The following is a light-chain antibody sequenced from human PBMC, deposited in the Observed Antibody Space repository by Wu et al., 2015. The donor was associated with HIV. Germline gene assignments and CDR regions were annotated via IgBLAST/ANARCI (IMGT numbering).Light chain of an antibody. CDR2: GAS. CDR3: QQYNNWPERT. V-gene: IGKV3-15*01. Sequence: EIVMTQSPATLSVSPGERATFSCRASQSVSSNLAWYQQRPGQAPRLLIFGASTRATGVPARFSGSGSGTEFTLTISSMQSEDFAVYYCQQYNNWPERTFGQGTKAGDQT. CDR1: QSVSSN. J-gene: IGKJ2*01.